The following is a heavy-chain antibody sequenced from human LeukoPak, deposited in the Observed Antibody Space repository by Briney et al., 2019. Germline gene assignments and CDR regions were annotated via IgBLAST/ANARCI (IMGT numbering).Heavy chain of an antibody. D-gene: IGHD4-23*01. CDR3: ARGWLAETTVVTPYNY. J-gene: IGHJ4*02. Sequence: SVKVSCKASGHTLGLNWVRQAPGQGLEWMGGIIPLFGTANYAQKFQGRVTITAVESMSTAYMELSSLRSEDTAVYYCARGWLAETTVVTPYNYWGQGTLVTVSS. V-gene: IGHV1-69*13. CDR2: IIPLFGTA. CDR1: GHTLG.